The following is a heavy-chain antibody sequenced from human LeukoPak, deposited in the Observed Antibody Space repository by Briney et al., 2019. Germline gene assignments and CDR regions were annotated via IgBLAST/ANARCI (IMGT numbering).Heavy chain of an antibody. CDR3: ARAPPRGSYYRGYFDY. J-gene: IGHJ4*02. V-gene: IGHV4-61*08. D-gene: IGHD3-10*01. CDR2: INHSGST. CDR1: GDSLSSGGYS. Sequence: SETLSLTCEVSGDSLSSGGYSWSWIRQPPGKGLEWIGEINHSGSTNYNPSLKSRVTISVDTSKNQFSLKLSSVTAADTAVYYCARAPPRGSYYRGYFDYWGQGTLVTVSS.